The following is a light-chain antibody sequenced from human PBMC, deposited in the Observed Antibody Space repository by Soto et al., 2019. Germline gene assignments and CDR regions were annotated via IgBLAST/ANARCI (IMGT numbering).Light chain of an antibody. V-gene: IGKV4-1*01. CDR3: QQYYSTPPIT. CDR2: WAS. J-gene: IGKJ5*01. Sequence: DIVMTQSPDSLAVSLGERATINCKSSQSVLYSSNNKNYLAWYQQKPGQPPKLLIYWASTRESGVPDRFSGSGSGTDLTITISSLQAEDAAVYYCQQYYSTPPITFGQGTRLEIK. CDR1: QSVLYSSNNKNY.